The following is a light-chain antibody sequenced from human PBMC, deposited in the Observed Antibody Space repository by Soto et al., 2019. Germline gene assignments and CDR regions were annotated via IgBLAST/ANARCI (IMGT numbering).Light chain of an antibody. Sequence: EVVLTQSPGTLSLSPGERGTLSCRASQSVDSSTLAWYQQKPGQAPRLLISGASKRATGTPDRFSGSGSETDFTLTISRLEPEDFAVYYCQHFDDSLTFGGGTKVEIK. CDR3: QHFDDSLT. V-gene: IGKV3-20*01. CDR2: GAS. CDR1: QSVDSST. J-gene: IGKJ4*01.